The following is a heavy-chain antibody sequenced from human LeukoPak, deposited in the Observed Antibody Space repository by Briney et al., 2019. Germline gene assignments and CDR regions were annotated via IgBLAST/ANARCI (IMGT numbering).Heavy chain of an antibody. J-gene: IGHJ4*02. CDR3: ARDRSSTWSLDY. CDR2: FIPIFGTA. CDR1: GGTFNTYA. Sequence: SVKVSCKASGGTFNTYAISWVRQAPGQGLEWMGRFIPIFGTANYAQKFQGRVSITTDESTSTAYMQLSSLRADDTAVYYCARDRSSTWSLDYWGQGTLVTVSS. V-gene: IGHV1-69*05. D-gene: IGHD6-13*01.